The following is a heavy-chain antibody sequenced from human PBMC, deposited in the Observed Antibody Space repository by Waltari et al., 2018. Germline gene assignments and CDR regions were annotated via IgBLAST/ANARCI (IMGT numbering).Heavy chain of an antibody. D-gene: IGHD6-13*01. V-gene: IGHV1-69*01. J-gene: IGHJ4*02. Sequence: QVQLVQSGAEVKKPGSSVKVSCKASGGPFSSYPTSWVRQAPGQGLEWMGGIIPIFGTANYAQKFQGRVTITADESTSTAYMELSSLRSEDTAVYYCAREDSSSWYTYWGQGTLVTVSS. CDR3: AREDSSSWYTY. CDR1: GGPFSSYP. CDR2: IIPIFGTA.